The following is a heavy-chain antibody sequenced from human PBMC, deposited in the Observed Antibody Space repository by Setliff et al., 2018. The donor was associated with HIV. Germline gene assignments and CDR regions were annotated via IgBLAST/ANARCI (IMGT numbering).Heavy chain of an antibody. V-gene: IGHV3-23*01. D-gene: IGHD3-3*01. J-gene: IGHJ4*02. CDR1: GFTFSNYV. Sequence: GGSLRLSCAASGFTFSNYVMTWVRQAPGKGLEWVSSVTGNGARTFYADSVKGRFTISRDKSKNTLYLQMNSLRTEDTAVYYCARVFQSYFFDFWGQGTLVTVSS. CDR2: VTGNGART. CDR3: ARVFQSYFFDF.